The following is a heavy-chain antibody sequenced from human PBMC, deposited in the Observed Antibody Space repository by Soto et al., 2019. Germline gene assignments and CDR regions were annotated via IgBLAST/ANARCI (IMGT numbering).Heavy chain of an antibody. D-gene: IGHD2-15*01. J-gene: IGHJ6*02. CDR3: ARVCSGGSCYYYYGMDV. CDR1: GYTFTSYD. Sequence: QVQLVQSGAEVKKPGASVKVSCKASGYTFTSYDINWVRQATGQGLEWMGWMNPNSGNTGYAQKFQGRVTMTRNTSXSXXYMELRSLRSEDTAVYYCARVCSGGSCYYYYGMDVWGQGTTVTVSS. V-gene: IGHV1-8*01. CDR2: MNPNSGNT.